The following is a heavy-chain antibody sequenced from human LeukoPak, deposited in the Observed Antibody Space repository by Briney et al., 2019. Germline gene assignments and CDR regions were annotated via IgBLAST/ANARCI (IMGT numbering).Heavy chain of an antibody. J-gene: IGHJ4*02. CDR2: INAGNGNT. CDR1: GYTFTSYA. CDR3: ARGDGYSYGYLFDY. V-gene: IGHV1-3*01. D-gene: IGHD5-18*01. Sequence: ASVKVSCKASGYTFTSYAMHWARQAPGQRLEWMGWINAGNGNTKYSQKFQGRVTITRDTSASTAYMELSSLRSEDTAVYYCARGDGYSYGYLFDYWGQGTLVTVSS.